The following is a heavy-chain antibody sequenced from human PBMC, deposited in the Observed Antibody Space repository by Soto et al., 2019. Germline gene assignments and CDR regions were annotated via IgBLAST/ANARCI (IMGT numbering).Heavy chain of an antibody. CDR2: IYSGGST. CDR1: GFTVSSNY. D-gene: IGHD2-2*01. CDR3: ARDSPMHPSFDI. V-gene: IGHV3-53*01. J-gene: IGHJ3*02. Sequence: PGGSLRLSCAASGFTVSSNYMSWVRQAPGKGLEWVSVIYSGGSTYYADSVKGRFTISRDNSKNTLYLQMDSLRAEDTAVYYCARDSPMHPSFDIWGQGTMVTVSS.